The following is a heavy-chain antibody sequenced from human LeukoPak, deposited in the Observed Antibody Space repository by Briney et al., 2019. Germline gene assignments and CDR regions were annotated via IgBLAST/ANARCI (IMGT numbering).Heavy chain of an antibody. V-gene: IGHV5-51*01. CDR2: IYPDDSDI. CDR3: ARRGGSLNYFDS. J-gene: IGHJ4*02. D-gene: IGHD1-26*01. Sequence: GESLKISCKGSGYSFTTYWIGWVRQMPGKGLEWMGIIYPDDSDIRYSPSFQGQVTISADKSVSTAYLQWSSLKASDSAIYYCARRGGSLNYFDSWGQGTPVTVSS. CDR1: GYSFTTYW.